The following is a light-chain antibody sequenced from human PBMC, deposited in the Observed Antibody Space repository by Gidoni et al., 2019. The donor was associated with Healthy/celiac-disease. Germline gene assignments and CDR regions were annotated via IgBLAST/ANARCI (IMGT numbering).Light chain of an antibody. CDR1: QSLSSY. Sequence: IQLTQSPSSLSASVGDRVTITCRASQSLSSYLNWYQQKPGKAPNLLIYAASSLQSWVPPRFSGSGSGTDFTLTISSLQPEDVATYYCQQRYSTPRTFGEGTKVEIK. V-gene: IGKV1-39*01. CDR2: AAS. CDR3: QQRYSTPRT. J-gene: IGKJ4*01.